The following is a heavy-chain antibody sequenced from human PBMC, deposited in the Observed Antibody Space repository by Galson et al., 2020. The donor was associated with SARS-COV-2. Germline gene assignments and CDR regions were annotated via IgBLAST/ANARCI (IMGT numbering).Heavy chain of an antibody. D-gene: IGHD3-16*02. V-gene: IGHV1-8*01. CDR3: ARVGSIVPYAYDYYYYYYMDV. Sequence: ASVKVSCKASGYTFTSYDINWVRQATGQGLEWMGWMNPNSGNTGYAQKFQGRVTMTRNTSISTAYMELSSLRSEDTAVYYCARVGSIVPYAYDYYYYYYMDVWGKGTTVTVSS. CDR1: GYTFTSYD. J-gene: IGHJ6*03. CDR2: MNPNSGNT.